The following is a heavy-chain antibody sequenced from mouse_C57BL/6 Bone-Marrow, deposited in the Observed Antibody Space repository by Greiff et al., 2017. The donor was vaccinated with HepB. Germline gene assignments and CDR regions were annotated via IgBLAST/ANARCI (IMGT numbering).Heavy chain of an antibody. CDR2: ISNLAYSI. D-gene: IGHD2-3*01. Sequence: EVKLVESGGGLVQPGGSLKLSCAASGFTFSDYGMAWVRQAPRKGPEWVAFISNLAYSIYYADTVTGRFTISRENAKNTLYLEMSSLRSEDSAMYYCARPYDCYQSWFAYWGQGTLVTVSA. V-gene: IGHV5-15*04. J-gene: IGHJ3*01. CDR1: GFTFSDYG. CDR3: ARPYDCYQSWFAY.